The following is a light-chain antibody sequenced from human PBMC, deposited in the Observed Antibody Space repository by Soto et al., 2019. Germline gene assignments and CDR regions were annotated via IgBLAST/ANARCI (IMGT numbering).Light chain of an antibody. Sequence: DIQMTQSPSTLSASVGARGSITCRDSPSLSRQLAWYQQKPGKAPNLLIYQASNLETGVPSRFTRSGSGTEFTHPSSSPQPDYLATYYCRPYQRYWTFGHGTKVEV. CDR3: RPYQRYWT. CDR2: QAS. CDR1: PSLSRQ. J-gene: IGKJ1*01. V-gene: IGKV1-5*03.